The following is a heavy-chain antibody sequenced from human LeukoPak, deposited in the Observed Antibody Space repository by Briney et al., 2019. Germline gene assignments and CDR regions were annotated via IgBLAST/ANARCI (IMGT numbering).Heavy chain of an antibody. D-gene: IGHD2-2*02. Sequence: PSETLSLTCTVSGGSINSYYWSWIRQPAGKGLEWIGRIYTSGSTNYNPPLKSRVTMSVDTSKNQFSLKLSSVTAADTAVYYCARGPPAATPQGWFDPWGQGTLVTVSS. V-gene: IGHV4-4*07. CDR2: IYTSGST. CDR3: ARGPPAATPQGWFDP. J-gene: IGHJ5*02. CDR1: GGSINSYY.